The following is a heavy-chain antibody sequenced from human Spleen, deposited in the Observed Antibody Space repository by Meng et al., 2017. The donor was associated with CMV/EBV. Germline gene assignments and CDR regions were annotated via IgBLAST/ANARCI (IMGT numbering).Heavy chain of an antibody. V-gene: IGHV3-20*04. CDR1: GFTFDDYD. Sequence: GGSLRLSCAASGFTFDDYDMSWVRQAPGKGLEWVSGINWNGGNTGYADSVKGRFTISRDNAKNSLYLQMNSLRAEDTAVYYCARAVDCSGGSCYPDYWGQGTLVTVSS. CDR3: ARAVDCSGGSCYPDY. J-gene: IGHJ4*02. D-gene: IGHD2-15*01. CDR2: INWNGGNT.